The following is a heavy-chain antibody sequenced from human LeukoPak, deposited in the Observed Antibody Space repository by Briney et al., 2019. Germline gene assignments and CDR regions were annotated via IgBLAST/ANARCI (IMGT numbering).Heavy chain of an antibody. CDR1: GFTFSSYA. Sequence: GRSLRLSCAASGFTFSSYAMHWVRQAPGKGLEWVAVISYDGSNKYYADSVKGRFTISRDNSKNTLYLQMNSVRAEDTAVYYCARSQGYYGSGSYSEGNWFDPWGQGTLVTVSS. CDR3: ARSQGYYGSGSYSEGNWFDP. CDR2: ISYDGSNK. J-gene: IGHJ5*02. V-gene: IGHV3-30*04. D-gene: IGHD3-10*01.